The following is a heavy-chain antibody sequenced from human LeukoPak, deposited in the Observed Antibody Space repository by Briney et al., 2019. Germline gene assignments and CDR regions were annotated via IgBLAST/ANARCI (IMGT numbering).Heavy chain of an antibody. D-gene: IGHD5-18*01. Sequence: PSETLSLTCAVYGGSFSGYYWSWIRQPPGKGLEWIGEINHSGSTNYNPSLKSRVTISVDTSKNQFSLKLSSVTAADTAVYYCARGHVDTAMTFDYWGQGTLVTVSS. J-gene: IGHJ4*02. CDR2: INHSGST. V-gene: IGHV4-34*01. CDR1: GGSFSGYY. CDR3: ARGHVDTAMTFDY.